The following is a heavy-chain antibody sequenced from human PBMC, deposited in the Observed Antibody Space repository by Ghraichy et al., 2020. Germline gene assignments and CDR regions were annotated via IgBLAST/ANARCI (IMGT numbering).Heavy chain of an antibody. CDR2: IKQDGSEK. D-gene: IGHD2/OR15-2a*01. Sequence: GGSLRLSCAASGFTFRSYWMSWVRQVPGKGLEWVANIKQDGSEKYYVDSVKGRFTISRDNAKNSLFLQMNSLRAEDTAVYYCARDFLDWNSYSTPGDYWGQGTLVTVSS. CDR1: GFTFRSYW. V-gene: IGHV3-7*03. J-gene: IGHJ4*02. CDR3: ARDFLDWNSYSTPGDY.